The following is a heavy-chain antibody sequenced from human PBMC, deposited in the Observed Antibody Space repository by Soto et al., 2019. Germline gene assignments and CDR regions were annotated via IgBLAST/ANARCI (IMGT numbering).Heavy chain of an antibody. CDR2: ISYDGSNK. J-gene: IGHJ2*01. V-gene: IGHV3-30*18. CDR1: GFTFSSYG. Sequence: QVQLAESGGGVVQPGRSLRLSCAASGFTFSSYGMHWVRQAPGKGLEWVAVISYDGSNKYYADSVKGRFTISRDNSKNTLYLQMNSLRAEDTAVYYCAKDYCSSTSCYLYWYFDLWGRGTLVTVSS. CDR3: AKDYCSSTSCYLYWYFDL. D-gene: IGHD2-2*01.